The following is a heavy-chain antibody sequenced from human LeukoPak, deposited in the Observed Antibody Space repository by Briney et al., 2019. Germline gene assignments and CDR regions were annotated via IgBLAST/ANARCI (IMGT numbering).Heavy chain of an antibody. J-gene: IGHJ4*02. V-gene: IGHV1-69*04. CDR1: GGTFSSYA. Sequence: ASVKVSCKASGGTFSSYAISWVRQAPGQGLEWMGRIIPILGIANYAQKFQGRVTITADKSTSTAYMELRSLRSDDTAMYYCVRDLGVDTTMIFFAYWGQGSLVTVSS. CDR2: IIPILGIA. D-gene: IGHD3/OR15-3a*01. CDR3: VRDLGVDTTMIFFAY.